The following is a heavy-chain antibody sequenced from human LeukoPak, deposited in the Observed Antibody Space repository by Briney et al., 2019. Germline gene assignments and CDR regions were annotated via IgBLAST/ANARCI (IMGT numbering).Heavy chain of an antibody. CDR2: VNLQGST. CDR3: ARAHKIAAAAVDY. D-gene: IGHD6-13*01. CDR1: GGSITNTNY. V-gene: IGHV4-4*02. J-gene: IGHJ4*02. Sequence: SGTLSLTCGVSGGSITNTNYWTWVRQPPGKGLEWIGEVNLQGSTNYNPSLMGRVAISVDTSENHISLQLTSVTAADTAVYYCARAHKIAAAAVDYWGQGTLVTVSS.